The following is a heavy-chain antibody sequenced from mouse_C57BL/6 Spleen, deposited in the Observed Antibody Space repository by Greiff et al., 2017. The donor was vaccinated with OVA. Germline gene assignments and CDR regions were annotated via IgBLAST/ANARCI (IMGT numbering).Heavy chain of an antibody. CDR1: GYTFTDYY. V-gene: IGHV1-76*01. CDR3: ASLEGYYDYDWYFDV. CDR2: IYPGSGNT. Sequence: QVQLQQSGAELVRPGASVKLSCKASGYTFTDYYINWVKQRPGQGLEWIARIYPGSGNTYYNEKFKGKATLTAEKSSSTAYMQLSSLTSEDSAVYYCASLEGYYDYDWYFDVWGTGTTVTVSS. D-gene: IGHD2-4*01. J-gene: IGHJ1*03.